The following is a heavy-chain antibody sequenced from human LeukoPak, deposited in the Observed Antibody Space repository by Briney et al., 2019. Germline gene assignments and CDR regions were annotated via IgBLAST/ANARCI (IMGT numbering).Heavy chain of an antibody. V-gene: IGHV1-18*01. Sequence: GASVKVSCKASGYTFTSYGISWVRQAPGQGLEWMGLISAYNGNTNYAQKLQGRVTMTTDTSTSTAYMELRSLRSDDTAVYYCARDHSIAAAGTPFRHWGQGTLVTVSS. CDR2: ISAYNGNT. CDR3: ARDHSIAAAGTPFRH. D-gene: IGHD6-13*01. J-gene: IGHJ1*01. CDR1: GYTFTSYG.